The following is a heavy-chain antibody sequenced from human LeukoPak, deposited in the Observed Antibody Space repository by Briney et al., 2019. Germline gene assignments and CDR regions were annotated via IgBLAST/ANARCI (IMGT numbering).Heavy chain of an antibody. CDR2: ISAYNSNT. J-gene: IGHJ4*02. V-gene: IGHV1-18*04. D-gene: IGHD2-21*02. Sequence: GASVKVSCKASGYTFTGYYMHWVRQAPGQGLEWMGWISAYNSNTNYAQKLQGRVTMTTDTSTSTAYMELRSLRSDDTAVYYCARSSVVTATSTCDYWGQGTLVTVSS. CDR1: GYTFTGYY. CDR3: ARSSVVTATSTCDY.